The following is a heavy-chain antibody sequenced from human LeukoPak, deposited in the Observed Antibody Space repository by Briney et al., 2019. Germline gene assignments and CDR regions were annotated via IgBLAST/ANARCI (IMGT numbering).Heavy chain of an antibody. CDR3: ARGIDYYGSGSYYSFDY. V-gene: IGHV4-31*03. CDR2: IWYSGNT. D-gene: IGHD3-10*01. J-gene: IGHJ4*02. Sequence: SETLSLTCTVSGFSMRDGGYFWTWVRQLPGKGLEWIGYIWYSGNTFYNPSLKSRSTVSIDRSKNQFSLKLSSVTAADTAVYYCARGIDYYGSGSYYSFDYWGQGTLVTVSS. CDR1: GFSMRDGGYF.